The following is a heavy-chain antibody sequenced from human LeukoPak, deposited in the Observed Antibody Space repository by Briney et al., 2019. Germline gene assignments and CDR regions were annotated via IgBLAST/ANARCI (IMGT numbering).Heavy chain of an antibody. Sequence: GGSLRLSCAASGYTFGDYGMSWVRQVPGKGLEWVSGTNRRGDITGYADFVKGRFTISRDNAKNSLYLQMNSLRAEDTAVYYCAKGGEQVTWNFQNWGQGTLVTVSS. CDR3: AKGGEQVTWNFQN. V-gene: IGHV3-20*04. CDR2: TNRRGDIT. CDR1: GYTFGDYG. J-gene: IGHJ1*01. D-gene: IGHD1/OR15-1a*01.